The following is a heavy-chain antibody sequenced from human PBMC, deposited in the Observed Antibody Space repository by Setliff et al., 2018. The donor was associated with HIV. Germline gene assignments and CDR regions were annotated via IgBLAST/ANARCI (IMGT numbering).Heavy chain of an antibody. CDR3: AKAPGWLFLSHY. CDR2: INPKSGVT. J-gene: IGHJ4*02. D-gene: IGHD3-22*01. Sequence: GASVKVSCKASGYTFTGYYMHWVRQAPGQGLEWVGRINPKSGVTSYAQNFRARVTMTRDTSSTTAYMELSTLRSDDTAIYYCAKAPGWLFLSHYWGQGTLVTVSS. V-gene: IGHV1-2*06. CDR1: GYTFTGYY.